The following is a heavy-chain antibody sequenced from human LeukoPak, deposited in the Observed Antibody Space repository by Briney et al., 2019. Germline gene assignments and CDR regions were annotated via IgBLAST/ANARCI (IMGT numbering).Heavy chain of an antibody. CDR1: GFTFSSFG. D-gene: IGHD6-13*01. J-gene: IGHJ6*03. Sequence: GGSLRLSCVASGFTFSSFGMHWVRQAPGKGLEWVAAISSDGSDKYYVDSVTGRFTISRDSSKNTLYLHMNSLRVDDTAVYYCARVRGSSWFYCYYYYMDVWGKGTTVTVSS. CDR3: ARVRGSSWFYCYYYYMDV. CDR2: ISSDGSDK. V-gene: IGHV3-30*03.